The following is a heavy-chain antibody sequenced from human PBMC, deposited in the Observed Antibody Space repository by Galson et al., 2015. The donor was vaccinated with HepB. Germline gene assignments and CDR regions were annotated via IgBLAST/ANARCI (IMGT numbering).Heavy chain of an antibody. Sequence: SETLSLTCTVSGGSISSYYWSWIRQPPGKGLEWIGYIYYSGSTNYNPSLKSRVTISVDTSKNQFSLKLSSVTAADTAVYYCARGPYCGGDCYPKYYFDYWGQGTLVTVSS. D-gene: IGHD2-21*02. CDR3: ARGPYCGGDCYPKYYFDY. CDR2: IYYSGST. J-gene: IGHJ4*02. V-gene: IGHV4-59*01. CDR1: GGSISSYY.